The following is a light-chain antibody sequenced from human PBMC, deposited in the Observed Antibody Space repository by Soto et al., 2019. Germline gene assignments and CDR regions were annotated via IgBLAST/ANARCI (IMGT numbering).Light chain of an antibody. V-gene: IGLV3-21*02. CDR2: DDS. Sequence: SYELTQPPSVSVAPGQTARITCGGNNIGSKYVHWYQQKPGQAPVLVVNDDSDRPSEIPERFSGSNSGNTATLIISRVETGDEADYYCQVWESGSDYPGVFGGGTKLTVL. CDR3: QVWESGSDYPGV. CDR1: NIGSKY. J-gene: IGLJ3*02.